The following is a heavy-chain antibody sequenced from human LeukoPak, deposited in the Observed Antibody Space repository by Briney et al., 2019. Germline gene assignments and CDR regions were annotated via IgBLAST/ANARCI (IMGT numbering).Heavy chain of an antibody. CDR1: GGSISNYY. D-gene: IGHD6-19*01. J-gene: IGHJ4*02. Sequence: KTSETLSLTRTVSGGSISNYYWNWIRQPAGKGLEWIGRIYTSGTTNYNPSLKSRVSMSVDTSKNQFSLKLSSVTAADTAVYYCARGKVVAGTPGQNSWDYWGQGTLVTVSS. CDR3: ARGKVVAGTPGQNSWDY. V-gene: IGHV4-4*07. CDR2: IYTSGTT.